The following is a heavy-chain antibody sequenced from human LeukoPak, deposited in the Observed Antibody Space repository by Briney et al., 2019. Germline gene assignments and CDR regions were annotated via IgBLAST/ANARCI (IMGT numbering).Heavy chain of an antibody. V-gene: IGHV3-30*18. CDR3: AKDRTSGYVGSLQH. CDR1: GFTFCSYG. J-gene: IGHJ1*01. Sequence: GGSLRLSCAASGFTFCSYGMHWVRQAPGKGLEWVAVISYDGSNKYYADSVKGRFTISRDNSKNTLYLQMNSLRAEDTAVYYCAKDRTSGYVGSLQHWGQGTLVTVSS. CDR2: ISYDGSNK. D-gene: IGHD3-22*01.